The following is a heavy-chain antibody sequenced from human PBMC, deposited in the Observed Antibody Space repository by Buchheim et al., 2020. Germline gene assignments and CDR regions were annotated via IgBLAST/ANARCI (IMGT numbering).Heavy chain of an antibody. CDR2: INPSGGST. V-gene: IGHV1-46*01. Sequence: QVQLVQSGAEVKKPGASVKVSCKASGYTFASYYMHWVRQAPGQGLEWMGIINPSGGSTSYAQKFQGRVTMTRDTSTSTVYMELSSLRSEDTAVYYCARDRLIRFLEWSTPDPYGMDVWGQGTT. CDR3: ARDRLIRFLEWSTPDPYGMDV. J-gene: IGHJ6*02. D-gene: IGHD3-3*01. CDR1: GYTFASYY.